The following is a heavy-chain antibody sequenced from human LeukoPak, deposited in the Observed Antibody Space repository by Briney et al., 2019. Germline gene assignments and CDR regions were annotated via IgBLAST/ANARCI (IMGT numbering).Heavy chain of an antibody. CDR1: GYTFTGYY. Sequence: ASVKVSCKASGYTFTGYYMHWVRQAPGQGLEWMGWINPNSGGTNYAQKFQGRVTMTRDTSISTAYMELSRLRSDDTAVYYCARALGGYCSSTSCRHFDYWGQGTLVTVSS. V-gene: IGHV1-2*02. J-gene: IGHJ4*02. CDR2: INPNSGGT. CDR3: ARALGGYCSSTSCRHFDY. D-gene: IGHD2-2*01.